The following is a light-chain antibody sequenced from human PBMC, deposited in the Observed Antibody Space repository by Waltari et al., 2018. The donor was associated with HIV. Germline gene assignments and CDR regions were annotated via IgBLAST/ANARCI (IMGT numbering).Light chain of an antibody. J-gene: IGKJ2*01. CDR2: DAS. V-gene: IGKV3-15*01. CDR3: QQYNNWPPGYT. CDR1: QSISSD. Sequence: ETVMPQSRATLVVSPGEKGIPFSRASQSISSDLAWYQQKPGQAPRLLMYDASTRATGIPARFSGSGSGTEFTLTISSLQSEDFAVYYCQQYNNWPPGYTFGQGTKLQIK.